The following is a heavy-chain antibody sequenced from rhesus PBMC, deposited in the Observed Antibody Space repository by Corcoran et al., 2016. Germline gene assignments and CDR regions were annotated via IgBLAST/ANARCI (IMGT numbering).Heavy chain of an antibody. CDR1: GGSISSNY. CDR3: ARDGAGYIAAAGHFDY. D-gene: IGHD6S26*01. Sequence: QVQLQESGPGLVKPSETLSLTCAVSGGSISSNYWSWIRQAPGKGLEWIGRIYGSGGSPDSNPSLNGRVTISTDTSKNQFSLKLSSVTAADTAVYYCARDGAGYIAAAGHFDYWGQGVLVTVSS. V-gene: IGHV4-160*01. J-gene: IGHJ4*01. CDR2: IYGSGGSP.